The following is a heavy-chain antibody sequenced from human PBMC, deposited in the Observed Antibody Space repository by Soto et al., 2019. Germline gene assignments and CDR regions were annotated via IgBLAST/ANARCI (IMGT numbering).Heavy chain of an antibody. D-gene: IGHD3-22*01. CDR3: AKRYYYDNSGLWDY. V-gene: IGHV3-23*01. Sequence: EVQLLESGGGLLQPGGSLRLSCAASGFTFSSYAMSWVRQAPGKGLEWVSAIISSGDSTYYTDSVKGRFTISRDNSKNTLYLQMNSPRAEDTAVYYCAKRYYYDNSGLWDYWGQGTLVTVSS. CDR2: IISSGDST. J-gene: IGHJ4*02. CDR1: GFTFSSYA.